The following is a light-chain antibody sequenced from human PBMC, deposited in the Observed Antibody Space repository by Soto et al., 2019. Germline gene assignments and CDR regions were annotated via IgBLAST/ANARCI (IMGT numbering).Light chain of an antibody. CDR1: QGISSY. CDR3: QQASSFPPT. Sequence: AIRRTQSPSSLSASTGDRVTITCRASQGISSYLAWYQQKPGKAPKLLIYAASSLQSGVPSRFSGSGSGTEFTLTISSLQPEDFATYYCQQASSFPPTFGQGTRLEI. V-gene: IGKV1-8*01. J-gene: IGKJ5*01. CDR2: AAS.